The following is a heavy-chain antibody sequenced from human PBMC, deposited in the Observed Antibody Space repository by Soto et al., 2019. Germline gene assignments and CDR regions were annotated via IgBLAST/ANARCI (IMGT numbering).Heavy chain of an antibody. CDR3: AGADIVVVPAAISFDY. D-gene: IGHD2-2*01. CDR1: GFTFSSYS. CDR2: ISSSSSTI. V-gene: IGHV3-48*01. J-gene: IGHJ4*02. Sequence: EVQLVESGGGLVQPGGSLRLSCAASGFTFSSYSMNWVRQAPGKGLEWVSYISSSSSTIYYADSVKGRFTISRDNAKNSLYLQMHSLRAEDTAVYYCAGADIVVVPAAISFDYWGQGTLVTVSS.